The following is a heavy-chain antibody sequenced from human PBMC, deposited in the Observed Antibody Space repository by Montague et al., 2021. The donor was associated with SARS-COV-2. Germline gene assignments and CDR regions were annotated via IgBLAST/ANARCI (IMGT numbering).Heavy chain of an antibody. CDR2: LYTSGGT. Sequence: SETLSLTCTVSGASVRTYYWSWIRQSAGKKLEWMGRLYTSGGTYHNPSFKSRVTMSLDTSKNLFSLNLSSMTAADTAVYYCARDGADYFFAYYHEMDVWGQGIAVAVSS. V-gene: IGHV4-4*07. J-gene: IGHJ6*02. CDR1: GASVRTYY. CDR3: ARDGADYFFAYYHEMDV. D-gene: IGHD3-16*01.